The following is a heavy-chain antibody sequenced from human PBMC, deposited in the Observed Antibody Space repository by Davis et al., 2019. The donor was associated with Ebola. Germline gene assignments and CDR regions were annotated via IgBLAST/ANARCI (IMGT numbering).Heavy chain of an antibody. D-gene: IGHD1-26*01. CDR3: SRGEDGVGPGKY. CDR1: GGSASSGPYY. Sequence: MPSETLSLTCTVPGGSASSGPYYWSWIRQPPGKGLEWIGYFYYSGNTNYNPSLKSRVTISLDASKNQFSLLLTSVTAADMAVYYCSRGEDGVGPGKYWGQGTLVTVSS. V-gene: IGHV4-61*01. CDR2: FYYSGNT. J-gene: IGHJ4*02.